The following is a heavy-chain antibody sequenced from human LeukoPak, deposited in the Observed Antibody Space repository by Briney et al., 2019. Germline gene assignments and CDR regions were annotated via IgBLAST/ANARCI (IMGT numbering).Heavy chain of an antibody. CDR1: GWTFTRYG. V-gene: IGHV1-18*01. CDR2: ISAYNGNT. J-gene: IGHJ3*02. Sequence: ASVEVSCKATGWTFTRYGISWVRQPPGQGVEWMGWISAYNGNTNYAQKLQGRVTMTTDTSTSTAYIELRSLRSDDTAVYYCARDVFQSGYVSDDALDIWGQGTMVAVSS. CDR3: ARDVFQSGYVSDDALDI. D-gene: IGHD5-12*01.